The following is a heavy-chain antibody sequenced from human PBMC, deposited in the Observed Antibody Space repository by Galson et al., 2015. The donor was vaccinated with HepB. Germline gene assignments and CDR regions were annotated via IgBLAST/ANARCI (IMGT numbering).Heavy chain of an antibody. D-gene: IGHD5-12*01. CDR3: ARTSSAYDYVDS. V-gene: IGHV5-10-1*01. Sequence: DSYTNYSPSFRGHVTISTDKSISTAYLQWSSLKASDTAIFYCARTSSAYDYVDSWGQGTLVTVSS. CDR2: DSYT. J-gene: IGHJ4*02.